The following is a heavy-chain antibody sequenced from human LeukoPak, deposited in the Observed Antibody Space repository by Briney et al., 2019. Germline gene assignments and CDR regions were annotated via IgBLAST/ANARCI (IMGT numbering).Heavy chain of an antibody. D-gene: IGHD5-24*01. CDR1: GGSISSGGYY. V-gene: IGHV4-31*03. CDR2: IYYSGST. J-gene: IGHJ4*02. Sequence: SQTLSLTCTVSGGSISSGGYYWSWIRQHPGKGLEWIGYIYYSGSTYYNPSLKSRVTISVDTSKNQFSLKLSSVTAADTAVYYCARAQGRGWLQLAAYFDYWGQGTLVTVSS. CDR3: ARAQGRGWLQLAAYFDY.